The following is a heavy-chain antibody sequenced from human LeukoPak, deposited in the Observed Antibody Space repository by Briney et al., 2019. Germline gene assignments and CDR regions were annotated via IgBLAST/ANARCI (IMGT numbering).Heavy chain of an antibody. CDR2: MYYSGST. D-gene: IGHD5-24*01. CDR3: TRLRGDGYNDY. J-gene: IGHJ4*02. Sequence: SETLSLTCTVSGGSVSSGNYYWSWIRQPPGKGLEWIGYMYYSGSTNYNPSLKSRITISVDTSKNQFSLQLSSVTAADTAVYYCTRLRGDGYNDYWGQGALVTVSS. CDR1: GGSVSSGNYY. V-gene: IGHV4-61*01.